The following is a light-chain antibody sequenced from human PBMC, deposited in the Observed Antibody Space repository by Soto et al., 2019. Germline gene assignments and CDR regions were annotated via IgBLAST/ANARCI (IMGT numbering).Light chain of an antibody. CDR2: GAS. Sequence: EIVLTHSPDTLSLSPGERATLSCRASQSVGNNLAWYQQKPGQAPRLLIHGASTRATGIPDRFSGSGSGTDFTLTISRLEPEDFAVYYCQQYGSSPTFGQGTKVDIK. CDR1: QSVGNN. V-gene: IGKV3-20*01. J-gene: IGKJ1*01. CDR3: QQYGSSPT.